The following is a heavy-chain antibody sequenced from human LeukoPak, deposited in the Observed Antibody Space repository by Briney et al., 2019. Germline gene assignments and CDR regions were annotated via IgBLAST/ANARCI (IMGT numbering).Heavy chain of an antibody. CDR3: ARDRLEAGTLDY. CDR1: GFTFSSYA. D-gene: IGHD6-13*01. J-gene: IGHJ4*02. V-gene: IGHV3-30*01. CDR2: ISYDGSNK. Sequence: GRSLRLSCAASGFTFSSYAMYWVRQAPGKGLEWVAVISYDGSNKYYADSVKGRFTISRDNSKNTLYLQMNSLRAEDTAVYYCARDRLEAGTLDYWGQGTLVTVSS.